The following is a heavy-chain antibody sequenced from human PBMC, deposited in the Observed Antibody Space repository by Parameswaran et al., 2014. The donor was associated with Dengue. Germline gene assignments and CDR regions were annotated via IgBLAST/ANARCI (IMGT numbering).Heavy chain of an antibody. V-gene: IGHV4-59*08. CDR2: IFYSGST. J-gene: IGHJ4*02. CDR3: ARGGGWVDHFDY. Sequence: RWIRQPPGKGLEWIGYIFYSGSTNYNPSLKSRVTMSVDTSKNQFSLKLSSVTAADTAVYYCARGGGWVDHFDYWGPGNPGHRLL. D-gene: IGHD1-26*01.